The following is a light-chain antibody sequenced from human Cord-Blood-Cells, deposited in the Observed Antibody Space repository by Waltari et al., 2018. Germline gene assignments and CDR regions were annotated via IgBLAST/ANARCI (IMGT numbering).Light chain of an antibody. Sequence: DIQMTQSPSSLSASVGARVTITCQASQDISNYLNWYQQKPGKAPKLLIYDASNFETGVPSRFSGSGSGTDFTFTISRLQPEDIATYYCQQYDNLPYSFGQGTKLEIK. J-gene: IGKJ2*03. CDR1: QDISNY. CDR2: DAS. V-gene: IGKV1-33*01. CDR3: QQYDNLPYS.